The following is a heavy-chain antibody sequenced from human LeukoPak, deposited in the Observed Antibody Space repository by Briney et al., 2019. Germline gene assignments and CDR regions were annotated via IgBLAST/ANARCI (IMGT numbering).Heavy chain of an antibody. D-gene: IGHD3-22*01. CDR3: ARVPLNSYYYDPRPYFDY. J-gene: IGHJ4*02. CDR2: IYYSGST. Sequence: SETLSLTCTVSGGSISSYYWSWIRQPPGKGLEWIGYIYYSGSTNYNPSLKSRVTISVDTSKNQFSLKLSSVTAADTAVYYCARVPLNSYYYDPRPYFDYWGQGTLVTVSS. V-gene: IGHV4-59*01. CDR1: GGSISSYY.